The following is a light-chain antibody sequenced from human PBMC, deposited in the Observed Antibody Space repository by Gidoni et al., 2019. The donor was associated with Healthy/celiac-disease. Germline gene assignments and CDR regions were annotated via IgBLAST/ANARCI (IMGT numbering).Light chain of an antibody. CDR1: QSLLHSNGYNY. CDR3: MQALQTPPYT. V-gene: IGKV2-28*01. Sequence: DMVMTQSQLSLPVTPGEPASISCRSSQSLLHSNGYNYLDCYLQKPGQSPQLLIYLGSNRASGVPDRFSGSGSVTDFTLKISRVEAEDVGVYYCMQALQTPPYTFGQGTKLEIK. CDR2: LGS. J-gene: IGKJ2*01.